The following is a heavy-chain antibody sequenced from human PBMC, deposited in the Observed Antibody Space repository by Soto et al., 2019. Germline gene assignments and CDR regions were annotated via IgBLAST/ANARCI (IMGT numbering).Heavy chain of an antibody. CDR3: AREDRDRETGLVPAAIDGMDV. J-gene: IGHJ6*02. Sequence: QVQLVQSGAEVKKPGSSVKVSCKASGGTFSRYSITWVRQAPGHGLEWIGRIIPIFGIASYAQKFLGRVTITADESTSTAYMELSSLRSDDTAVYYCAREDRDRETGLVPAAIDGMDVWGQGTTVTVSS. CDR2: IIPIFGIA. CDR1: GGTFSRYS. D-gene: IGHD2-2*01. V-gene: IGHV1-69*08.